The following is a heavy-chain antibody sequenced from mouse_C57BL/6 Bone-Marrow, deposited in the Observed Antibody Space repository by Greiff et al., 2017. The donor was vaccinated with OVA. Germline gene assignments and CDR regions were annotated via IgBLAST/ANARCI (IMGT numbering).Heavy chain of an antibody. J-gene: IGHJ1*03. CDR3: ARGGDYDCWYFDV. CDR2: IAPNSGGT. Sequence: VQLQQPGAELVKPGASVKLSCKASGYTFTSYWMHWVKQRPGRGLEWIGRIAPNSGGTKYNEKFKSKATLTVDKPTSSAYMQLNSRTSEDSAVYYCARGGDYDCWYFDVWGTGTTVTVSS. D-gene: IGHD2-4*01. CDR1: GYTFTSYW. V-gene: IGHV1-72*01.